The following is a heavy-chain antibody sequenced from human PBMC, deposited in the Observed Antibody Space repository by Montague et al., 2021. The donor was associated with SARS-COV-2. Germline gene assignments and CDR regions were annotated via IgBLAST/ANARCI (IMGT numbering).Heavy chain of an antibody. J-gene: IGHJ6*02. D-gene: IGHD3-16*01. V-gene: IGHV4-39*02. CDR2: LYNGGTT. CDR3: ARTSKLRESSSGNYYYHAMDV. CDR1: GGSISSSTYY. Sequence: SETLSLTCNVSGGSISSSTYYWGWIRQPPGKGLEWIGNLYNGGTTYYSPSLESRVTISVDTSKNHFSLNMASVTAADTAVYYCARTSKLRESSSGNYYYHAMDVWGQGTTVTVSS.